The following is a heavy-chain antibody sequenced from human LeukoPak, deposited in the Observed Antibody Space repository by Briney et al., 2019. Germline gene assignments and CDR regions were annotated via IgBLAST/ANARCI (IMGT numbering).Heavy chain of an antibody. CDR1: GFTLSSYS. CDR3: VRRAWLEY. V-gene: IGHV3-7*04. CDR2: IKEDGVEK. J-gene: IGHJ4*02. Sequence: GGSLRLSCAASGFTLSSYSMSWVRQAPGKGLEWVANIKEDGVEKNYVNSVKGRFTVSRGNGKNSLFLEMNSLRAEDTALYYCVRRAWLEYWGQGTPVTVSS.